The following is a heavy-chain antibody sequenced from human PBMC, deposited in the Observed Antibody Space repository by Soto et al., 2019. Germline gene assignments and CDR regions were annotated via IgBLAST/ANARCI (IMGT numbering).Heavy chain of an antibody. V-gene: IGHV1-18*01. Sequence: GASVKVSCKASGSTFTIYGINWVRQAPGQGLEWMGWISGYDGNTNYAQKLQGRVSMTTDTSTSTAYMKLSSLRSEDTAVYYCARDPSGVRRDGTVRAFDIWGQGTMVTVSS. CDR3: ARDPSGVRRDGTVRAFDI. CDR2: ISGYDGNT. J-gene: IGHJ3*02. D-gene: IGHD3-10*01. CDR1: GSTFTIYG.